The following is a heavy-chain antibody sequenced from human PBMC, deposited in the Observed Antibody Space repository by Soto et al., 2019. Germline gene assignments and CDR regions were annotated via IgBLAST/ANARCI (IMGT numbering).Heavy chain of an antibody. CDR2: ISGSGGST. CDR1: GFTFSSYA. CDR3: AKGSLAADCTQIISWFDH. V-gene: IGHV3-23*01. Sequence: EVQLLESGGGLVQPGGSLRLSCAASGFTFSSYAMSWVRQAQGKGLEWVSAISGSGGSTYYADYVKRRFTISRDNSKNSRYRQRESRRAEDTAIYYCAKGSLAADCTQIISWFDHWCQGALVTVS. J-gene: IGHJ5*02. D-gene: IGHD6-13*01.